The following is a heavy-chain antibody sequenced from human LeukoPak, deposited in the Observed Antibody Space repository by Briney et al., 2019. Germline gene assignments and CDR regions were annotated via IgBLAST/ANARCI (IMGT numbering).Heavy chain of an antibody. D-gene: IGHD6-19*01. CDR2: ISSSSSYI. CDR3: ARDGARGWYGDY. CDR1: GFTFSSYS. J-gene: IGHJ4*02. Sequence: GGSLILSCAASGFTFSSYSMNWVRQAPGKGLEWVSSISSSSSYIYYADSVKGRFTISRDNAKNSLYLQMNSLRAEDTAVYYCARDGARGWYGDYWGQGTLVTVSS. V-gene: IGHV3-21*01.